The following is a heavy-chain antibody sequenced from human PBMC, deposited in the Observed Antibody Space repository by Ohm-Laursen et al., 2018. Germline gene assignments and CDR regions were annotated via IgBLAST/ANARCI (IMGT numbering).Heavy chain of an antibody. Sequence: SLRLSCAASGFIFGDYATHWVRQPPGKGLERVSGISWNSGSIGYADSVKGRFTVSRDNAKSSLYLQMNSLRAEDTALYYCAKDGRSGALGYYYGMDVWGQGTTVTVSS. V-gene: IGHV3-9*01. J-gene: IGHJ6*02. CDR3: AKDGRSGALGYYYGMDV. CDR1: GFIFGDYA. D-gene: IGHD1-26*01. CDR2: ISWNSGSI.